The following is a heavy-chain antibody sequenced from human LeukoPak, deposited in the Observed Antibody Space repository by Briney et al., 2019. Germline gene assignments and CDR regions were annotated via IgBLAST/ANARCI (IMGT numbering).Heavy chain of an antibody. J-gene: IGHJ3*02. CDR3: ARDLTYYDSSGYPISGI. CDR1: GFTFSSYS. D-gene: IGHD3-22*01. V-gene: IGHV3-21*01. CDR2: ISSSSSYI. Sequence: PGGSLRLSCAASGFTFSSYSMNWARQAPGKGLEWVSSISSSSSYIYYADSVKGRFTISRDNAKNSLYLQMNSLRAEDTAVYYCARDLTYYDSSGYPISGIWGQGTMVTVSS.